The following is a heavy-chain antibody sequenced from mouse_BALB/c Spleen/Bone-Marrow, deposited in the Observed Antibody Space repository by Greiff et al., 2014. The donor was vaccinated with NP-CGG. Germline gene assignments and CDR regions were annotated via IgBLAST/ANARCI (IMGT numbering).Heavy chain of an antibody. D-gene: IGHD1-1*01. CDR2: IDPANGNT. V-gene: IGHV14-3*02. J-gene: IGHJ3*01. Sequence: EVHLVESGAELVKPGASVKLSCTASGFNIKDTYMHWVKQRPEQGLERIGRIDPANGNTKYDPKFQGKATITADTSSNTAYLQLSSLTSEDTAVYYCAIYYYGSSGFAYWGQGTLVTVSA. CDR3: AIYYYGSSGFAY. CDR1: GFNIKDTY.